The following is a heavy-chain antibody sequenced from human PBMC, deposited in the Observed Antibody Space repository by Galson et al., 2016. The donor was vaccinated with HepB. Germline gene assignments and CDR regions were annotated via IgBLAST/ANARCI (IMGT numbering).Heavy chain of an antibody. CDR2: INPSAGDP. J-gene: IGHJ4*02. CDR3: ARRSSSSGWFFYFDF. Sequence: SLRLSCAAFGFTFKNYDMAWVRQAPGKGLEWVSGINPSAGDPYYADSVNGRFTISRDNSKNTVSLQMNSLRAEDTAVYYCARRSSSSGWFFYFDFWGQGTLVTVSS. D-gene: IGHD6-19*01. V-gene: IGHV3-23*01. CDR1: GFTFKNYD.